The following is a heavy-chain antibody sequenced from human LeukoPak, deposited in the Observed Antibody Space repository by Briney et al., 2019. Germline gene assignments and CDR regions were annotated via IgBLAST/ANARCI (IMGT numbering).Heavy chain of an antibody. CDR3: AKDQGGYCSSTSCLHSDYYFDY. J-gene: IGHJ4*02. V-gene: IGHV3-66*02. Sequence: GGSLRLSCAASGFTVSSNYMSWVRQAPGKGLEWVSVIYSGGSTYYADSVKGRFTISRDNSKNTLYLQMNSLRAEDTAVYYCAKDQGGYCSSTSCLHSDYYFDYWGQGTLVTVSS. D-gene: IGHD2-2*01. CDR2: IYSGGST. CDR1: GFTVSSNY.